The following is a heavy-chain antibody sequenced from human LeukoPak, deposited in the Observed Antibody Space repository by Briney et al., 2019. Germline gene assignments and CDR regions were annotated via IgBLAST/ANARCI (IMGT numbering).Heavy chain of an antibody. CDR2: INPNSGDT. V-gene: IGHV1-2*02. CDR1: GYPFTAYF. J-gene: IGHJ4*02. Sequence: ASVKVSCKSSGYPFTAYFIHWVRQAPGQGLEWMGWINPNSGDTNYVQKFQGRVTMTRDTSISTSYMELTSLRSDDTAVYYCAKDSRRDCYTCFDYWGQGTLVTVSS. D-gene: IGHD5-24*01. CDR3: AKDSRRDCYTCFDY.